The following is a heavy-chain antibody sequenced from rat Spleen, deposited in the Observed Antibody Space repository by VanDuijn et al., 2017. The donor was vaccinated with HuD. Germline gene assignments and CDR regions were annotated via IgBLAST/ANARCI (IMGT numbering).Heavy chain of an antibody. CDR3: ARMDSGYGVMGA. D-gene: IGHD4-3*01. V-gene: IGHV5-7*01. CDR2: ISYDGSNT. Sequence: EVQLVESGGGLVQPGRSIKLSCATSGFTFSNYDMAWVRQAPKKGLEWVATISYDGSNTDYRDSVKGRITNSRDNAKSTLYLQMDSLRSEDTATYYCARMDSGYGVMGAWGQRVSVTVSA. J-gene: IGHJ4*01. CDR1: GFTFSNYD.